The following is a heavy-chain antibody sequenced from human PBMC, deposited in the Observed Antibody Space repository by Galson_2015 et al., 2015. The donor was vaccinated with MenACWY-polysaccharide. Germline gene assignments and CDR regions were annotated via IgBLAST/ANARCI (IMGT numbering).Heavy chain of an antibody. D-gene: IGHD2-2*01. J-gene: IGHJ3*02. CDR1: GFTFSDYY. CDR3: AREGGGGGYCSSTSCRGAFDI. V-gene: IGHV3-11*01. Sequence: SLRLSCAASGFTFSDYYMTWIRQAPGNGLDWVSYISSSGSTVDYADSVKGRFTISRDNAKNSLYLQMSSLRAEDTAVYYRAREGGGGGYCSSTSCRGAFDIWGQGTVVTVSS. CDR2: ISSSGSTV.